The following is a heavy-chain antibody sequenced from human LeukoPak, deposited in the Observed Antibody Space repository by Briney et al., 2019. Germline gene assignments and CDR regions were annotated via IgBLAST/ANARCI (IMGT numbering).Heavy chain of an antibody. Sequence: GGSLRLSCVASGFSFSTYAMSWVRQAPGKGLEWVSSISNSGSYIYYADSVKGRFTISRDDAKKSVYLQMNSLRAEDTAVYYCARDIAAAGAFDYWGQGTLVTVSS. J-gene: IGHJ4*02. D-gene: IGHD6-13*01. CDR2: ISNSGSYI. V-gene: IGHV3-21*01. CDR3: ARDIAAAGAFDY. CDR1: GFSFSTYA.